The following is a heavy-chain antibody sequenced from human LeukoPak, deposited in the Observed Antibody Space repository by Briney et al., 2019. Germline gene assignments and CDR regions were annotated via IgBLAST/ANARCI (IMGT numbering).Heavy chain of an antibody. CDR3: ARQSGDFGY. J-gene: IGHJ4*02. V-gene: IGHV4-34*01. CDR1: GGSFSGYY. Sequence: SETLSLTCAVYGGSFSGYYWSWIRQPPGKGLEWIGKINHSGSTNYNPSLKSRVTISVDTSKNQFSLKLSSVTAADTAVYYCARQSGDFGYWGQGTLVTVSS. D-gene: IGHD2-21*01. CDR2: INHSGST.